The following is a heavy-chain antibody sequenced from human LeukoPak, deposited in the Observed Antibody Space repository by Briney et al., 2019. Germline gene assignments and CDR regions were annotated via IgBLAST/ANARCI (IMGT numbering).Heavy chain of an antibody. CDR2: IYYSGST. Sequence: SETLSLTCTVSGGSIGSYYWSWIRQPPGKGLEWIGYIYYSGSTNYNPSLKSRVTISVDTSKNQFSLKLSSVTAADTAVYYCARHRGTARFDYWGQGTLVTVSS. J-gene: IGHJ4*02. V-gene: IGHV4-59*08. D-gene: IGHD3-10*01. CDR3: ARHRGTARFDY. CDR1: GGSIGSYY.